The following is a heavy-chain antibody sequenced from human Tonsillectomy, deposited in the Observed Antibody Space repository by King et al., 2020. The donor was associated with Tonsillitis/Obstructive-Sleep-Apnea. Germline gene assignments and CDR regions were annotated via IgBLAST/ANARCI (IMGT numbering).Heavy chain of an antibody. V-gene: IGHV3-30*04. CDR3: AREGIYASSGYADTFDI. J-gene: IGHJ3*02. CDR1: GFTFSSYA. Sequence: VQLVESGGGVVQPGRSLRLSCAASGFTFSSYAIHWVRQAPGKGLEWVAVISYDGSNKYYADSVKGRFTISRDNSKNTLDLQMYSLRAEDTAVYYCAREGIYASSGYADTFDIWGQGTLVTVSS. CDR2: ISYDGSNK. D-gene: IGHD3-22*01.